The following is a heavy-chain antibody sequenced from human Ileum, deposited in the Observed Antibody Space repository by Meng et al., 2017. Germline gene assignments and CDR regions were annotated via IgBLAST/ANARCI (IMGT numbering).Heavy chain of an antibody. V-gene: IGHV1-18*01. Sequence: QGQLVQSGAAVKKPGASVKVSCDASGYTLRRDGFAWVRQAPEQGLEWMGWINVYNGITNYAQKFQGRVTMTTDTSTRTGYMELTSLTSDDTAIYYCATRGNPYLNCWGQGTLVTVSS. CDR2: INVYNGIT. CDR1: GYTLRRDG. J-gene: IGHJ4*02. CDR3: ATRGNPYLNC.